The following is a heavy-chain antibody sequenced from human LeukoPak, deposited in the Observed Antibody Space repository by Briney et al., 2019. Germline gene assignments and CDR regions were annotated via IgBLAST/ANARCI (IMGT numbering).Heavy chain of an antibody. Sequence: GRSLRLSCAASGFISSSYGMHWVRQAPGKGLEWVAVISYDGNNKYYADSVKGRFTISRDNSKNTLYLQMNSLRAEDTAVYYCASTGGASGFEIWGQGTMVTVSS. CDR2: ISYDGNNK. CDR1: GFISSSYG. CDR3: ASTGGASGFEI. D-gene: IGHD1-26*01. V-gene: IGHV3-30*03. J-gene: IGHJ3*02.